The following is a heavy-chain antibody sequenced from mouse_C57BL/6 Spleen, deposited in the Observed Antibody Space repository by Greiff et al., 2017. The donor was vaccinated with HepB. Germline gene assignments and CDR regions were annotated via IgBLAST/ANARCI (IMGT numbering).Heavy chain of an antibody. CDR2: INPNNGGT. CDR3: AKGDYDYLYAMDY. V-gene: IGHV1-22*01. CDR1: GYTFTDYN. Sequence: VQLQQSGPELVKPGASVKMSCKASGYTFTDYNMHWVKQSHGKSLEWIGYINPNNGGTSYNQKFKGKATLTVNKSSSTAYMELRSLTSEDSAVYDCAKGDYDYLYAMDYWGQGTSVTVSS. D-gene: IGHD2-4*01. J-gene: IGHJ4*01.